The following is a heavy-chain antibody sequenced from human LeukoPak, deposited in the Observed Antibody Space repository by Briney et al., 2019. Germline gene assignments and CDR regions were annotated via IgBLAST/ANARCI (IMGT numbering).Heavy chain of an antibody. D-gene: IGHD2-2*01. V-gene: IGHV3-21*01. CDR2: ISSSSSYI. CDR3: AREAGYCSSTSCYYGGYYYYYMGV. Sequence: GGSLRLSCAASGFTFDDYGMSWVRQAPGKGLEWVSSISSSSSYIYYADSAKGRFTISRDNAKNSLYLQMNSLRAEDTAVYYCAREAGYCSSTSCYYGGYYYYYMGVWGKGTTVTVSS. J-gene: IGHJ6*03. CDR1: GFTFDDYG.